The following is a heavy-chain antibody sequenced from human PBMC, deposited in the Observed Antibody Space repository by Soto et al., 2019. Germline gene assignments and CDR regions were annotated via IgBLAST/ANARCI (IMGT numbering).Heavy chain of an antibody. V-gene: IGHV1-18*01. CDR1: GFTFTSYG. Sequence: QVQLVQSGAEVKKPGASVTVSCKASGFTFTSYGFNLVRQAPGQGLEWMGWISAYNRNTIYAQKLRGRVTMTTDTSTSTVYMELRSLRPDDTAVYYCAGGFSDYGDYDWGQGTLVTVSS. CDR2: ISAYNRNT. J-gene: IGHJ4*02. D-gene: IGHD4-17*01. CDR3: AGGFSDYGDYD.